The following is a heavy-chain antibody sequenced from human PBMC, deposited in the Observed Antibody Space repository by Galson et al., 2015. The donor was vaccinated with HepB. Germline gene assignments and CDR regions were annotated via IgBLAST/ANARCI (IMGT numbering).Heavy chain of an antibody. CDR2: ISYDGSNK. CDR3: AKGYSNYGLSYYYYMDV. J-gene: IGHJ6*03. D-gene: IGHD4-11*01. Sequence: SLRLSCAASGFTFSSYGMHWVRQAPGKGLEWVAVISYDGSNKYYADSVKGRFTISRDNSKNTLYLQMNSLRAEDTAVYYCAKGYSNYGLSYYYYMDVWGKGTTVTVSS. V-gene: IGHV3-30*18. CDR1: GFTFSSYG.